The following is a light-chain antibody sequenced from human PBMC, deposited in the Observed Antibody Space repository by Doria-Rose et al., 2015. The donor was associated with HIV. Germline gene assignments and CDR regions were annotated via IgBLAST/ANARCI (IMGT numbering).Light chain of an antibody. V-gene: IGKV4-1*01. J-gene: IGKJ3*01. Sequence: DIQVTQSPESLGMSLGERATLNCKSNQSLLYTSKNYLAWYQQKPGQPPKLLIYWASTRQSGVPARFSGGGSGTGFTLTISSLEAEDVAVYYCQQYYDTPSFGPGTTVDIE. CDR1: QSLLYTSKNY. CDR3: QQYYDTPS. CDR2: WAS.